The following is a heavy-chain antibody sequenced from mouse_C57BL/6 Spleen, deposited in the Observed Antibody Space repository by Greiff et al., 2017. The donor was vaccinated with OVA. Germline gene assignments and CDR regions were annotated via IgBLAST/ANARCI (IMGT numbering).Heavy chain of an antibody. Sequence: VMLVESGPGLVQPSQSLSITCTVSGFSLTSYGVHWVRQSPGKGLEWLGVIWSGGSTDYNAAFISRLSISKDNSKSQVFFKMNSLQADDTAIYYCARNGPITTVVANYFDYWGQGTTLTVSS. V-gene: IGHV2-2*01. J-gene: IGHJ2*01. CDR2: IWSGGST. D-gene: IGHD1-1*01. CDR1: GFSLTSYG. CDR3: ARNGPITTVVANYFDY.